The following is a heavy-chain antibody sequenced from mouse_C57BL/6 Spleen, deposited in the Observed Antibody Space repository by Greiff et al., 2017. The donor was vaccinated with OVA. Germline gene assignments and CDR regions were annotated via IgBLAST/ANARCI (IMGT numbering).Heavy chain of an antibody. CDR3: ARGPLTTVVATDWYFDV. D-gene: IGHD1-1*01. CDR1: GYTFTSYW. J-gene: IGHJ1*03. V-gene: IGHV1-69*01. Sequence: QLQQPGAELVMPGASVKLSCKASGYTFTSYWMHWVKQRPGQGLEWIGEIDPSDSYTNYNQKFKGKSTLTVDKSSSTAYMQLSSLTSEDSAVYYCARGPLTTVVATDWYFDVWGTGTTVTVSS. CDR2: IDPSDSYT.